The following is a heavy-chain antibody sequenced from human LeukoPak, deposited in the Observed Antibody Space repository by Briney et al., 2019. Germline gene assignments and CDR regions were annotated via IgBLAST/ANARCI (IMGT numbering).Heavy chain of an antibody. CDR2: IKSDGST. V-gene: IGHV3-74*01. CDR3: AIVPSEIGGYYPEYIRH. CDR1: GFTFSSYW. D-gene: IGHD3-22*01. Sequence: GGSLRLCCAASGFTFSSYWMHWVRQVPGKGLVWVSRIKSDGSTNYADSVKGRFTISRDNAKNTLSLQMNSLRAEDTGVYYCAIVPSEIGGYYPEYIRHWGQGTLVTVSS. J-gene: IGHJ1*01.